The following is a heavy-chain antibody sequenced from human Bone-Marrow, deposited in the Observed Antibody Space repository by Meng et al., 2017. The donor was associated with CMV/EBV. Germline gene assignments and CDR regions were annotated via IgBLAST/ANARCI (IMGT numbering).Heavy chain of an antibody. CDR3: ARDRIVVVPAAIYYKYGMDV. J-gene: IGHJ6*02. Sequence: SETLSLTCTVSGGSISSSSYYWGWIRQPPGKGLEWIGYMYYSGSTYYNPSLKSRVTISVDTSKNQFSLKLRSVTAANTAVYYCARDRIVVVPAAIYYKYGMDVWGQGTTVTVSS. CDR1: GGSISSSSYY. V-gene: IGHV4-30-4*08. D-gene: IGHD2-2*01. CDR2: MYYSGST.